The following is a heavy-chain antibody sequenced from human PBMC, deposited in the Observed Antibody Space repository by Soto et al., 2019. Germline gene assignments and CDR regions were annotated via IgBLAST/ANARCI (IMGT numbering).Heavy chain of an antibody. D-gene: IGHD3-3*01. CDR3: ARVGDDFWSGYYNDAFDI. V-gene: IGHV1-18*01. CDR1: GYTFTSYG. CDR2: ISAYNGNT. Sequence: QVQLVQSGAEVKKPGASVKVSCKSSGYTFTSYGISWVRQAPGQGLEWMGWISAYNGNTNYAQKLQGRVTMTTDTSTSTAYMELRSLRYDDTAVYYCARVGDDFWSGYYNDAFDIWGQGTMVTVSS. J-gene: IGHJ3*02.